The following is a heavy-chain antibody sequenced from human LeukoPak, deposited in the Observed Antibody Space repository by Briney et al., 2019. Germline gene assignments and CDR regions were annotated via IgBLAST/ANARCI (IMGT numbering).Heavy chain of an antibody. V-gene: IGHV3-30*18. Sequence: TGGSLRLSCAASGFTFSSYGMHWVRQAPGKGLEWVAVISYDGSNKYYADSVKGRFTISRDNSKSTLYLQMNSLRAEDTAVYYCAKDYYDSSGYPDYWGQGTLVTVSS. D-gene: IGHD3-22*01. CDR2: ISYDGSNK. J-gene: IGHJ4*02. CDR3: AKDYYDSSGYPDY. CDR1: GFTFSSYG.